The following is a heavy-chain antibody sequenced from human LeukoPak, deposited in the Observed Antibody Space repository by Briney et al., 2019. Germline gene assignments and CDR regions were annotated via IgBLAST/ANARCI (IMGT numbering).Heavy chain of an antibody. CDR2: FDPEDGET. D-gene: IGHD3-22*01. Sequence: ASVKVSCKVSGYTLTELSMHWVRQAPGKGLEWMGGFDPEDGETIYAQKFQGRVTMTKDTSTDTAYMELSSLRSEDTAVYYCATSFHIIVVITTGAFDIWGQGTMVTVSS. CDR1: GYTLTELS. V-gene: IGHV1-24*01. J-gene: IGHJ3*02. CDR3: ATSFHIIVVITTGAFDI.